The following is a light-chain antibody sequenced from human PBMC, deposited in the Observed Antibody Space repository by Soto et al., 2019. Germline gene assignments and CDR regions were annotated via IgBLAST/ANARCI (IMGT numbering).Light chain of an antibody. J-gene: IGKJ1*01. CDR3: QQYGSSPET. CDR2: GAS. Sequence: DILLTQSPCTLSLSPGDRATLSCRASQSVSSSYLAWYQQKPGQAPRLLIYGASSRASGIPARFSGSGSGTDFTLTISRLQPEDFAVYYCQQYGSSPETFGQGTKVDIK. CDR1: QSVSSSY. V-gene: IGKV3-20*01.